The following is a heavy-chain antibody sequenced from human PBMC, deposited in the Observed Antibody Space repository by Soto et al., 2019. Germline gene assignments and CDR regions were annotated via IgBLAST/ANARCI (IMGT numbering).Heavy chain of an antibody. J-gene: IGHJ5*02. CDR1: GYSFTSYW. D-gene: IGHD3-3*01. Sequence: GESLKISCKGSGYSFTSYWIGWVRQMPGKGLEWMGIIYPGDSDTRYSPSFQGQVTISADKSISTAYLQWSSLKASDTAMYYCARLSYYDFWRQNNWFDPWGQGTQVTVSS. CDR3: ARLSYYDFWRQNNWFDP. CDR2: IYPGDSDT. V-gene: IGHV5-51*01.